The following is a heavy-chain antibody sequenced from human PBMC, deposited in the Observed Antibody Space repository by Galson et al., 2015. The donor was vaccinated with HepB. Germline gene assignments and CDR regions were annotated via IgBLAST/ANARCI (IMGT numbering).Heavy chain of an antibody. CDR2: IYSGGNT. CDR3: ARDRIVVVPAATPYYYYYGMDV. D-gene: IGHD2-2*01. J-gene: IGHJ6*02. Sequence: SLRLSCAASGFTVSSNYMSWVRQAPGKGLEWVSVIYSGGNTYYADSVKGRFTISRDNSKNTLYLQMNSLRAEDTAVYYCARDRIVVVPAATPYYYYYGMDVWGQGTTVTVSS. CDR1: GFTVSSNY. V-gene: IGHV3-53*01.